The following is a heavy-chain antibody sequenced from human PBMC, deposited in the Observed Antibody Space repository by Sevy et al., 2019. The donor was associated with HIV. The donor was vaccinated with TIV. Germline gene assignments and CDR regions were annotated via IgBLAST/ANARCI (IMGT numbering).Heavy chain of an antibody. V-gene: IGHV3-23*01. CDR2: VTSEGTT. D-gene: IGHD3-16*01. Sequence: EGSLRLSCAASGLTLTTTGMSWVRQAPGKGLEWVAGVTSEGTTYYADSVRDRFTVSRDNSKTTLYLQLNSLGADDTAVFYCAGGDTTMITDLDYWGQGTLVTVSS. J-gene: IGHJ4*02. CDR1: GLTLTTTG. CDR3: AGGDTTMITDLDY.